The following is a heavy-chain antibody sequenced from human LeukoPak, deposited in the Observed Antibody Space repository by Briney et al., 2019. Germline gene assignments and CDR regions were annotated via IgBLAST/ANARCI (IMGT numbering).Heavy chain of an antibody. CDR3: ARAVDTAMVTKGFDS. D-gene: IGHD5-18*01. CDR1: GFTFSSYA. V-gene: IGHV3-30*04. Sequence: GRSLRLSCAASGFTFSSYAMHWVRQAPGKGLEWVAGISYDGSNKYYADSVKGRFTISRDNSKNTLYLQMNSLRAEDPAVYYCARAVDTAMVTKGFDSWGQGTLVTVSS. J-gene: IGHJ4*02. CDR2: ISYDGSNK.